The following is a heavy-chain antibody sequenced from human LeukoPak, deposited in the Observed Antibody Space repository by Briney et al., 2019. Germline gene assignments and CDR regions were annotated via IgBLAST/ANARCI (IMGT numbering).Heavy chain of an antibody. V-gene: IGHV3-74*01. J-gene: IGHJ4*02. Sequence: GGSLRLSCAASGFTFAGDWMHWVRQAPGKGLVWVSRINSDGSRTNYAESVKGRFTISRDNAKNTLYLQMKSLRAEDTAVYYRASQVHLLFDYWGQGTLVTVSS. CDR3: ASQVHLLFDY. CDR1: GFTFAGDW. CDR2: INSDGSRT.